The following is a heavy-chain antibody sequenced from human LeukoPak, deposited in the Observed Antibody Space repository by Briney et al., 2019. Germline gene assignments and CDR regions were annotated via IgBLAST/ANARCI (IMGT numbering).Heavy chain of an antibody. V-gene: IGHV3-48*02. Sequence: GGSLRLSCAASGFTFSSYSLKWVRQAPGKGLEWVSYISSSSSTIYYSDSVKGRFTISRDNAKNSLYLQMNSLRDEDTAVYYCARNPYCSSASCYWRYYYYYGMDVWGQGTTVTVSS. J-gene: IGHJ6*02. CDR1: GFTFSSYS. CDR3: ARNPYCSSASCYWRYYYYYGMDV. CDR2: ISSSSSTI. D-gene: IGHD2-2*01.